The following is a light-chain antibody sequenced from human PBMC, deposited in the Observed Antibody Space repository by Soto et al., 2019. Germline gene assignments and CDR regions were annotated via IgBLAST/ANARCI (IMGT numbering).Light chain of an antibody. V-gene: IGKV3-11*01. CDR1: QTVSSY. CDR3: QQRSNWPPT. CDR2: DSS. Sequence: EIVLTQSPATLSLYPGERATLSCRASQTVSSYLAWYQQKPGQAPRLLIYDSSNRATGIPARFSGSGSGTDFTLATSSLEPEDFAVYYCQQRSNWPPTFGQGTKVQIK. J-gene: IGKJ1*01.